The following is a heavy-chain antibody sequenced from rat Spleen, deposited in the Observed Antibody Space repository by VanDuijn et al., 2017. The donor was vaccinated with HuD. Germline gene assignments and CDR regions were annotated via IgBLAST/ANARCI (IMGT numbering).Heavy chain of an antibody. CDR1: GYSITSSYR. CDR2: INSAGST. V-gene: IGHV3-3*01. CDR3: ARGVMDA. Sequence: EVQLQESGPGLVKPSQSLSLTCSVTGYSITSSYRWNWIRKFPGNKLEWMGYINSAGSTNYNPSLKSRISITRDTSKNQFFLQVNSVTTEDTATYYWARGVMDAWGQGASVTVSS. J-gene: IGHJ4*01.